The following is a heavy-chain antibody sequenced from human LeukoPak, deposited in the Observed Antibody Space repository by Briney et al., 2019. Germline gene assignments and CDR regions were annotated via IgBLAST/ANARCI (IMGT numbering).Heavy chain of an antibody. CDR1: GFTFSNYA. J-gene: IGHJ4*02. CDR2: ISVSGDNT. Sequence: GGSLRLSCAASGFTFSNYAMTWVRQAPGKGLQLVSTISVSGDNTYYADSVKGRFTISRDTSKSTLYLQMNSLKDEDTAVYYCAKYGSGTYYNGLYWGQGTLVTVSS. CDR3: AKYGSGTYYNGLY. V-gene: IGHV3-23*01. D-gene: IGHD3-10*01.